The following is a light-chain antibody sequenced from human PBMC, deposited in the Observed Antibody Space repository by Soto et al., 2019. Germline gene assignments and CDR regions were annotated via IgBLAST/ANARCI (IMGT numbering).Light chain of an antibody. J-gene: IGLJ2*01. Sequence: QSVLTQPASVSGSPGQAITISCTGTSSDVGRYNYVSWYQQYSGKAPKLMIYGVTNRPSGVSDRFSGSKSGNTASLTISGLQAEDEGDYYCSSFTTSRTLIFGGGTKLTVL. CDR2: GVT. CDR1: SSDVGRYNY. V-gene: IGLV2-14*03. CDR3: SSFTTSRTLI.